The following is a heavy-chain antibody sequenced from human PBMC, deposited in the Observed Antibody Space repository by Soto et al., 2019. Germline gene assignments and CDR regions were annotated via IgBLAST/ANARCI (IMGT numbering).Heavy chain of an antibody. V-gene: IGHV3-53*01. D-gene: IGHD3-22*01. J-gene: IGHJ4*02. CDR2: IYSSGTT. Sequence: EVQLVESGGGLIQPGGSLRLSCAASGFTFSDDQMNWVRQAPGRGLEWVSVIYSSGTTYYGDSVKGRFTISRDNSKNTLYLQMNSLGTEDTALYYCARAGSPFHSDSSGYWGFDYWGQGTLVTVSS. CDR3: ARAGSPFHSDSSGYWGFDY. CDR1: GFTFSDDQ.